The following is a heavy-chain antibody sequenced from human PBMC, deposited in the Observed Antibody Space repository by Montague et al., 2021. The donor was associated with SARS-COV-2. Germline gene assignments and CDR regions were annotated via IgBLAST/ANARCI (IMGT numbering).Heavy chain of an antibody. Sequence: SETLSLTCTVSGGSISSPDYYWGWLRQSPGMGLEWIGSISYAGRSYYNPSLRSRVSFSRAASKNYFCLSSNSVTAADTAVYSCARQLPSYCSTTKCYPYYFDVWGQGALVTVSS. V-gene: IGHV4-39*01. D-gene: IGHD2-2*01. CDR3: ARQLPSYCSTTKCYPYYFDV. J-gene: IGHJ4*02. CDR1: GGSISSPDYY. CDR2: ISYAGRS.